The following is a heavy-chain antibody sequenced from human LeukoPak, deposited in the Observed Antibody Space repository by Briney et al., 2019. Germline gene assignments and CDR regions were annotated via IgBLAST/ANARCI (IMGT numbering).Heavy chain of an antibody. Sequence: PSETLPLTCTVSGGSISGSNYYWGWIRQPPGKGLEWIGSMYYSGSTYYNPSLKSRVTISVDTSKNQFSLKLSSVTAADTAVYYCVRSPPRYCSSSSCYGGLLEIDPWGQGTLVTVSS. D-gene: IGHD2-2*01. CDR2: MYYSGST. V-gene: IGHV4-39*01. CDR3: VRSPPRYCSSSSCYGGLLEIDP. CDR1: GGSISGSNYY. J-gene: IGHJ5*02.